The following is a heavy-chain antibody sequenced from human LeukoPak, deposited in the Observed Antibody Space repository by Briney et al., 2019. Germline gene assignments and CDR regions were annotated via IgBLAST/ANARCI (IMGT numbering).Heavy chain of an antibody. CDR3: ARDHGDYGGHFDY. CDR2: ISSSGSTI. D-gene: IGHD4-17*01. Sequence: GSLRLSCAASGFTFSSYEMNWVRQAPGKGLEWVSYISSSGSTIYYADSVKGRFTISRDNAKNSLYLQMNSLRAEDTAVYYCARDHGDYGGHFDYWGQGTLVTVSS. J-gene: IGHJ4*02. CDR1: GFTFSSYE. V-gene: IGHV3-48*03.